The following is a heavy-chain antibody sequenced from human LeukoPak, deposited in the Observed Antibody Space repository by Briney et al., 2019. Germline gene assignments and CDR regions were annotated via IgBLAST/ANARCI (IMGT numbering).Heavy chain of an antibody. CDR2: INPNSGGT. J-gene: IGHJ4*02. D-gene: IGHD6-13*01. Sequence: ASVKVSCKASGYTFTGYYMHWVRQAPGQGLEWMGWINPNSGGTNYAQKFQGRVTMTRDTSISTAYMELSRLRSDDTAVYYCARVRRIAAAVPDYWGQGTLVTVSS. V-gene: IGHV1-2*02. CDR3: ARVRRIAAAVPDY. CDR1: GYTFTGYY.